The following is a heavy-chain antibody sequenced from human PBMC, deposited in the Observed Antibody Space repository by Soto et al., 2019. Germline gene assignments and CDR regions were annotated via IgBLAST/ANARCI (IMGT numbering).Heavy chain of an antibody. D-gene: IGHD3-16*01. J-gene: IGHJ5*02. V-gene: IGHV4-59*02. CDR3: ARENWGNSNWFDP. CDR2: IYYSGST. CDR1: GGSVSNYY. Sequence: SETLSLTCTVSGGSVSNYYWSWIRQPPGKGLEWIGYIYYSGSTYYNPSLKSRVTISVDTSKNQFSLKLRSVPAADTAVYYCARENWGNSNWFDPWGQGTLVTVSS.